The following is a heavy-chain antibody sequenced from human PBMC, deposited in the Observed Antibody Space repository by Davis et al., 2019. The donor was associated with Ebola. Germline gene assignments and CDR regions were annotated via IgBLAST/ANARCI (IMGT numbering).Heavy chain of an antibody. J-gene: IGHJ4*02. V-gene: IGHV4-34*01. CDR3: ARQGELGGLFDY. CDR1: GGSFSGYY. Sequence: MPSETLSLTCAVYGGSFSGYYWSWIRQPPGKGLEWIGEINHSGSTNYNPSLKSRVTISVDKSKNQFSLKLSSVTAADTAVYYCARQGELGGLFDYWGQGTLVTVSS. CDR2: INHSGST. D-gene: IGHD7-27*01.